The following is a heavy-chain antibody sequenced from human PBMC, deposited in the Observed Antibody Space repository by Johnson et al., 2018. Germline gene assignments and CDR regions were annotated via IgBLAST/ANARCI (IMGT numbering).Heavy chain of an antibody. CDR2: IMPIFGTP. CDR3: ARHKYNTGWAD. Sequence: QVQLVQSGAEVKKPGSSVNVSCKASGGTFSSYGITWVRQAPGQGLEWLGEIMPIFGTPNYAQKFQGRVTINADESTSTAYMELTSLRSEDTAVYYCARHKYNTGWADWGQGTLLTVSS. D-gene: IGHD6-19*01. J-gene: IGHJ4*02. CDR1: GGTFSSYG. V-gene: IGHV1-69*12.